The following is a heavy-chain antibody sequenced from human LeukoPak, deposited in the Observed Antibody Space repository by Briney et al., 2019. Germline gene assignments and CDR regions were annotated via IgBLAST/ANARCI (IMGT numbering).Heavy chain of an antibody. J-gene: IGHJ4*02. CDR3: AKAWTTMVLDY. CDR1: GFTFSSYA. Sequence: GGSLRLSCAASGFTFSSYAMSWVRQAPGKGLEWVSCIRGSGTRTYYADSVKGRFTISRDNSKNTLYLQMNSLRTEDTAVYYCAKAWTTMVLDYWGQGALVTVSS. D-gene: IGHD3-10*01. V-gene: IGHV3-23*01. CDR2: IRGSGTRT.